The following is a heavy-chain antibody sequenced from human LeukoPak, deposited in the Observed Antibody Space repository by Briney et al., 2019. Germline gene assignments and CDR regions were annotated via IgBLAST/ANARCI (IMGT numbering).Heavy chain of an antibody. J-gene: IGHJ4*02. CDR3: ARFPTDYFDY. Sequence: SETLSLTCAVYGGSFSGYYWSWIRQPPGKGLEWIGEINHSGSTNYNPSLKSRVTMSVDTSKNQFSLKLSSVTAADTAVYYCARFPTDYFDYWGQGTLVTVSS. CDR1: GGSFSGYY. V-gene: IGHV4-34*01. CDR2: INHSGST.